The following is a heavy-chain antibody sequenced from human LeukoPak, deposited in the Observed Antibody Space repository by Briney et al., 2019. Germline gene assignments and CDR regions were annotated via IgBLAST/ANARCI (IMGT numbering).Heavy chain of an antibody. J-gene: IGHJ3*02. CDR2: IKQDGSEK. V-gene: IGHV3-7*01. CDR1: GFTFSSYW. Sequence: PGGSLRLSCAASGFTFSSYWMSWVRQAPGKGLEWVANIKQDGSEKYYVDSVKGRFTISRDNAKNSLYLQMNSLRAEDTAVYYCARVGVVPAAHEGDAFDIWGQGTMVTVSS. D-gene: IGHD2-2*01. CDR3: ARVGVVPAAHEGDAFDI.